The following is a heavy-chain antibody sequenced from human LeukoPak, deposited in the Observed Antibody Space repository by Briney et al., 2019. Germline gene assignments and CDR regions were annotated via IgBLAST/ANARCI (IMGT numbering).Heavy chain of an antibody. CDR3: ARDRRRTSIAVGAFDI. CDR1: GGSISSYY. D-gene: IGHD6-19*01. Sequence: SETLSLTCTVSGGSISSYYWSWIRQPPGKGLEWIGYIYYSGSTNDNPSLKSLVTISVDTSKNQFSLKLSSVTAADTAVYYCARDRRRTSIAVGAFDIWGQGTMVTVSS. V-gene: IGHV4-59*01. CDR2: IYYSGST. J-gene: IGHJ3*02.